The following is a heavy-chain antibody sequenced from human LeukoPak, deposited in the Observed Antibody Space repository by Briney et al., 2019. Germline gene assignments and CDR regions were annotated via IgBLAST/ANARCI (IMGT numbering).Heavy chain of an antibody. V-gene: IGHV3-23*01. D-gene: IGHD6-19*01. J-gene: IGHJ4*02. Sequence: GGSLRLSCAASGFTFSSYAMSWVRQAPGKGLEWVSAISGSGGSTYYADSVRGRFTISRDNSKNTLYLQMNSLRAEDTAVYYCAKEFSGDRYSSGFDYWGQGTLVTVSS. CDR1: GFTFSSYA. CDR2: ISGSGGST. CDR3: AKEFSGDRYSSGFDY.